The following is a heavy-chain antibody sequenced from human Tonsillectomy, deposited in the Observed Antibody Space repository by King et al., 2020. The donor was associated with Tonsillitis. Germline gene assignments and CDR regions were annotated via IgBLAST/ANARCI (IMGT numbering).Heavy chain of an antibody. V-gene: IGHV4-59*08. CDR1: GGSISSSY. D-gene: IGHD3-22*01. J-gene: IGHJ3*02. CDR2: IYHSGST. Sequence: QLQESGPGLVKPSETLSLTCTVSGGSISSSYWSWIRQPPGKGLEWIGYIYHSGSTNYNPSLKSRVTISVDPSKNQLSLKLSSVTAADTAVYYCAKRDRSGTDDAFDIWGQGTMVTVSS. CDR3: AKRDRSGTDDAFDI.